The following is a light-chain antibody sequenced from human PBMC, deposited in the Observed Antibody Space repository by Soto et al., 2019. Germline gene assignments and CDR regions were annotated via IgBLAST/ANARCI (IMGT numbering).Light chain of an antibody. CDR1: VLAKKY. V-gene: IGLV3-27*01. Sequence: SYDLTQPSSVSVSPGQTARITCSGYVLAKKYARWFQQKPGQAPVLVIYKDSERPAGIPERFSGSSSGTTVTLTISGAQVEDEVDYYCYSASDNNLRVFGGGTKLTVL. J-gene: IGLJ2*01. CDR3: YSASDNNLRV. CDR2: KDS.